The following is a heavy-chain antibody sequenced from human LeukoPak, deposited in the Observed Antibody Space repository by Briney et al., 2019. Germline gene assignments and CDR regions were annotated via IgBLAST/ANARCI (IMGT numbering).Heavy chain of an antibody. CDR2: ISYDGSNK. CDR3: ARVDSGDYFDY. CDR1: GFTFSSYG. V-gene: IGHV3-30*03. Sequence: GGSLRLSCAASGFTFSSYGMHWVRQAPGKGLEWVAVISYDGSNKYYADSVKGRFTISRDNSKNTLYLQMNSLRAEDTAVYYCARVDSGDYFDYWGQGTLVTVSS. D-gene: IGHD3-10*01. J-gene: IGHJ4*02.